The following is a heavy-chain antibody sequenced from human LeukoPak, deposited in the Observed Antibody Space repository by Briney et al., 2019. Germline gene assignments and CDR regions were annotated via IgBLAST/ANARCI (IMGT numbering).Heavy chain of an antibody. V-gene: IGHV1-69*01. D-gene: IGHD6-19*01. CDR2: IIPIFGTA. Sequence: GSSVKVSCKASGGTFSSYAISWVRQAPGQGLEWMGGIIPIFGTANYAQKFQGRVTITADESTSTAYMELSSLRSEDTAVYYCARDQHSGSGWYGTSDYWGQGTLVTVS. J-gene: IGHJ4*02. CDR1: GGTFSSYA. CDR3: ARDQHSGSGWYGTSDY.